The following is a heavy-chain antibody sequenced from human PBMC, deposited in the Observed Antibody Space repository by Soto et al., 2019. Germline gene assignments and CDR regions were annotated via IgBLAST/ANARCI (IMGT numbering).Heavy chain of an antibody. Sequence: PSETLSLTCTVSGGSISSYYWSWLRQPPGKGLEWIGYIYYSGSTNYNPSLKSRVTISVDTSKNQFSLKLSSVTAADTAVYYCARHDQHRLTTVTTKNWFDPWGQGTLVTVSS. J-gene: IGHJ5*02. CDR1: GGSISSYY. D-gene: IGHD4-4*01. V-gene: IGHV4-59*08. CDR2: IYYSGST. CDR3: ARHDQHRLTTVTTKNWFDP.